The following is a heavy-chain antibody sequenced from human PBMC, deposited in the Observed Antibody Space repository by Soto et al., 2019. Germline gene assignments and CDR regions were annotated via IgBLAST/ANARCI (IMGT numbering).Heavy chain of an antibody. CDR1: GYSFTTYY. V-gene: IGHV1-46*01. Sequence: ASVKVSCKASGYSFTTYYMQWVRQAPGQGLEWMGILNPNGGFTNYAQKFQGRVTKNTLYLQMSSLRADDTAIYFCVKGEWGDYWGQGALVTVFS. CDR3: VKGEWGDY. J-gene: IGHJ4*02. CDR2: LNPNGGFT. D-gene: IGHD3-16*01.